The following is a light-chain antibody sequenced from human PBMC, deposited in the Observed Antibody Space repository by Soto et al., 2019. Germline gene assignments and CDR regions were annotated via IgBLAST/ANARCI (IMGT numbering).Light chain of an antibody. CDR2: AAS. Sequence: DIQMTQSPSSVSASVGDTINITCRASHDIKKWLAWYQQKPGKAPKVLIYAASNLERGVSPRFSGSGAGTEFSLTISSLQTEDFATYFCHQASSFPYTFGPGTKVDIK. CDR3: HQASSFPYT. J-gene: IGKJ3*01. V-gene: IGKV1-12*01. CDR1: HDIKKW.